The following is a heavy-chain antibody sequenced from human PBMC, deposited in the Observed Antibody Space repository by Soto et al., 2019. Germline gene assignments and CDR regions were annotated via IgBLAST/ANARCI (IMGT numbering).Heavy chain of an antibody. CDR2: INPNSGGT. J-gene: IGHJ3*02. CDR3: ARDTDDYDNRGYDCRDALDI. D-gene: IGHD3-22*01. Sequence: QVQLVQSGAEVMKPGDSVKVSCATSGYVFTDFSRHWVRQAPGQGLEWMGSINPNSGGTNYAPKFRGRVSMTRDTSIDAAYMERSRLTSDDTAVYYCARDTDDYDNRGYDCRDALDIWGQGTRVTASS. CDR1: GYVFTDFS. V-gene: IGHV1-2*02.